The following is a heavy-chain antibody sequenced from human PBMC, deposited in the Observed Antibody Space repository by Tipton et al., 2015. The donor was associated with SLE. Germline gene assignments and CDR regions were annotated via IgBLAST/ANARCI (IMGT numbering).Heavy chain of an antibody. D-gene: IGHD2-2*01. CDR2: ISYEDTPG. Sequence: SLRLSCAASGFSFDAYALHWVRQAPGKGLEWVALISYEDTPGFYADSVKGRFTISRENGKNSLHLQMNRLRAGDTAVYYCTRAERTYVVVPGAFDYWGQGTLVTVSS. J-gene: IGHJ4*02. CDR3: TRAERTYVVVPGAFDY. CDR1: GFSFDAYA. V-gene: IGHV3-30*14.